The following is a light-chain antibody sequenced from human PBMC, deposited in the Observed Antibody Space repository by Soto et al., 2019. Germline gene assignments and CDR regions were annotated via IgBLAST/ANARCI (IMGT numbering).Light chain of an antibody. J-gene: IGKJ3*01. CDR3: QQRSSWPFT. Sequence: EIVLTQSPATLSLSPGERATLSCRASQSVSSYLAWHQQKPGQAPRLLIYDAFNRATGIPARFSGSGSGTDFTLTISSLEPEDFAVYYCQQRSSWPFTFGPGTKVDI. V-gene: IGKV3-11*01. CDR2: DAF. CDR1: QSVSSY.